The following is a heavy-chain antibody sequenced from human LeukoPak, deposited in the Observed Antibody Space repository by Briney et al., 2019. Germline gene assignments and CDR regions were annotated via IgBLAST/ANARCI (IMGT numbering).Heavy chain of an antibody. Sequence: GGSLRLSCAASGFTFSGYWMHWVRQAPGKGLVWVSRINTDGSITTYADSVKGRFTISRDNATNTLYLQMNSLRAEDTAVYYCARGGGHFDYWGQGTLVTGSS. J-gene: IGHJ4*02. CDR1: GFTFSGYW. V-gene: IGHV3-74*01. CDR2: INTDGSIT. D-gene: IGHD3-16*01. CDR3: ARGGGHFDY.